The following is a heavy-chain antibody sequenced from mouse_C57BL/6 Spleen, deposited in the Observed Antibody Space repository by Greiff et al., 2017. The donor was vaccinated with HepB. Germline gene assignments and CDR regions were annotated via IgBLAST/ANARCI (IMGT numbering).Heavy chain of an antibody. D-gene: IGHD2-4*01. CDR3: TRGGGYDYGWYFDV. CDR1: GFTFSSYA. CDR2: ISSGGDYI. J-gene: IGHJ1*03. V-gene: IGHV5-9-1*02. Sequence: EVKLVESGEGLVKPGGSLKLSCAASGFTFSSYAMSWVRQTPEKRLEWVAYISSGGDYIYYADTVKGRFTISRDNARNTLYLQMSSLKSEDTAMYYCTRGGGYDYGWYFDVWGTGTTVTVSS.